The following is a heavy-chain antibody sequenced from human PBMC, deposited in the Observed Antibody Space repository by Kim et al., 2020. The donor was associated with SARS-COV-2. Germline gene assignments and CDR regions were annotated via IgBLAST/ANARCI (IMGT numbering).Heavy chain of an antibody. CDR1: GGTFSSYA. Sequence: SVKVSCKASGGTFSSYAISWVRQAPGQGLEWMGRIIPILGIANYAQKFQGRVTITADKSTSTAYMELSSLRSEDTAVYYCARANSGYSYGYGSGQNWFDPWGQGTLVTVSS. J-gene: IGHJ5*02. D-gene: IGHD5-18*01. CDR3: ARANSGYSYGYGSGQNWFDP. CDR2: IIPILGIA. V-gene: IGHV1-69*04.